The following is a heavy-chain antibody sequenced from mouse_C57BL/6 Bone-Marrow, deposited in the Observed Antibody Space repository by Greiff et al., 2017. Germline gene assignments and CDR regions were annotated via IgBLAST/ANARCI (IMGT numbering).Heavy chain of an antibody. CDR3: ARGGNYRGYFDY. J-gene: IGHJ2*01. Sequence: EVQGVESGPELVKPGASVKISCKASGYSFTDYYMNWVKQSTGQSLEWIGVINPNYGTTSYNQKFKGKATLTVDQSSSTAYMQLNSRTSEDSAVDYCARGGNYRGYFDYWGQGTTLTVSS. CDR2: INPNYGTT. D-gene: IGHD2-1*01. V-gene: IGHV1-39*01. CDR1: GYSFTDYY.